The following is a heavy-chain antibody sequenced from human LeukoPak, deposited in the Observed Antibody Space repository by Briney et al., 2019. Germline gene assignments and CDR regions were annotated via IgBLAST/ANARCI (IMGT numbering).Heavy chain of an antibody. V-gene: IGHV3-23*01. CDR1: GFTFSSYA. CDR3: AKDRSVDLYCSGGSCYSGWWYFDL. Sequence: PGRSLRLSCAASGFTFSSYAMSWVRQAPGKGLEWVSAISGSGGSTYYADSVKGRFTISRDNSKNTLYLQMNSLRAEDTAVYYCAKDRSVDLYCSGGSCYSGWWYFDLWGRGTLVTVSS. CDR2: ISGSGGST. J-gene: IGHJ2*01. D-gene: IGHD2-15*01.